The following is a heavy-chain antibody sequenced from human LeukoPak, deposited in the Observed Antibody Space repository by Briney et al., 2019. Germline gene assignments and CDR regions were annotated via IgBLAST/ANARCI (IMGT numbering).Heavy chain of an antibody. CDR2: IYYSGST. J-gene: IGHJ3*02. Sequence: SETLSLTCTVSGGSISSYYWSWIRQPPGKGLEWIGYIYYSGSTNYNPSLKSRVTISVDTSKNQFSLKLSSVTAADTAVYYCARCGGEDYDSSGYYYFKARNAFDIWAKGQWSPSLQ. CDR1: GGSISSYY. D-gene: IGHD3-22*01. V-gene: IGHV4-59*01. CDR3: ARCGGEDYDSSGYYYFKARNAFDI.